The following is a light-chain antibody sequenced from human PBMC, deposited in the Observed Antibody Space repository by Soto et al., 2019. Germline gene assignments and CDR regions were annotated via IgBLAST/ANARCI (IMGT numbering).Light chain of an antibody. CDR1: QSVSSGH. J-gene: IGKJ1*01. V-gene: IGKV3-20*01. Sequence: EIVLTPSPGTLSLSPGERASLSCRASQSVSSGHLAWYQQKPGQAPRLLIYGASSRATGIPDRFSGSGSGTDFTLTISRLEPEDYAVYYCQQYGHSLWTFGQGTKVDIK. CDR2: GAS. CDR3: QQYGHSLWT.